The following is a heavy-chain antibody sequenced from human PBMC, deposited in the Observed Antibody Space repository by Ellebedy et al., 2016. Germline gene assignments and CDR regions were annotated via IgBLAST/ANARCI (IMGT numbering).Heavy chain of an antibody. J-gene: IGHJ2*01. CDR3: AREALRYFDL. CDR1: GGSFSGYY. V-gene: IGHV4-34*01. CDR2: INHSGST. Sequence: SETLSLTCAVYGGSFSGYYWSWIRQPPGKGLEWIGEINHSGSTNYNPSLKSRVTISVDTSKNQFSLKLRSVTAADTAVYYCAREALRYFDLWGRGTLVTVSS.